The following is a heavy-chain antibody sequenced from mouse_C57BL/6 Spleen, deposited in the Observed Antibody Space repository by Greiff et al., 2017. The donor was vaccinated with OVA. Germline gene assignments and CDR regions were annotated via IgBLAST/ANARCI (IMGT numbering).Heavy chain of an antibody. V-gene: IGHV1-50*01. Sequence: QVQLKQPGAELVKPGASVKLSCKASGYTFTSYWMQWVKQRPGQGLEWIGEIDPSDSYTNYNQKFKGKATLTVDTSSSTAYMQLSSLTSEDSAVYYCARRILRDYYFDYWGQGTTLTVSS. CDR2: IDPSDSYT. CDR1: GYTFTSYW. J-gene: IGHJ2*01. CDR3: ARRILRDYYFDY.